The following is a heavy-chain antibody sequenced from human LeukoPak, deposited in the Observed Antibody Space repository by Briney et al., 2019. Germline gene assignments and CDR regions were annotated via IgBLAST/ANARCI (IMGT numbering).Heavy chain of an antibody. CDR2: INHSGST. V-gene: IGHV4-34*01. J-gene: IGHJ6*04. CDR3: KREIPYDILTGTYYGMDV. Sequence: SSETLSLTCAVYGGSFSGYYWSWIRQPPGKELEWIGEINHSGSTNYNPSLKSRVTISVDTSKNQFSLKLSSVTAADTAVYYCKREIPYDILTGTYYGMDVWGKGTTVTVSS. CDR1: GGSFSGYY. D-gene: IGHD3-9*01.